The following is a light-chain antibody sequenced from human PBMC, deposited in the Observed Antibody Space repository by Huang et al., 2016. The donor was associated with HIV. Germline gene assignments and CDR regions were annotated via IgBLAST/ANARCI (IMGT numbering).Light chain of an antibody. Sequence: EVLLTQSPGTLSLSPGERATLSCRASQSLRDTYLAWYQQRPGQAPRPLIYGASSRATGIPDRFSGSGSGTDFTLTINRLEPQDFAVYFCLQYDRSPLTFGGGTKVEL. CDR1: QSLRDTY. CDR2: GAS. V-gene: IGKV3-20*01. J-gene: IGKJ4*01. CDR3: LQYDRSPLT.